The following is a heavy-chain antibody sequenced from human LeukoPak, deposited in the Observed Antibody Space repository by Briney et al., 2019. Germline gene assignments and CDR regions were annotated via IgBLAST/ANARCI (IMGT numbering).Heavy chain of an antibody. V-gene: IGHV3-30*04. CDR2: ISYDGSNK. CDR1: GFTFSSYA. J-gene: IGHJ3*02. CDR3: ARVRGVLRYFDWSDAFDI. Sequence: PGRSLRLSCAASGFTFSSYAMHWVRQAPGKRLEWVAVISYDGSNKYYADSVKGRFTISRDNSKNTLYLQMNSLRAEDTAVYYCARVRGVLRYFDWSDAFDIWGQGTMVTVSS. D-gene: IGHD3-9*01.